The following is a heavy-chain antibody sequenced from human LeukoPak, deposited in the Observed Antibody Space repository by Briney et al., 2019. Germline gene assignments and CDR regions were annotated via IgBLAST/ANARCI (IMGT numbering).Heavy chain of an antibody. J-gene: IGHJ3*02. V-gene: IGHV5-51*01. CDR2: IYPGDSDT. CDR3: ARLDTDPDYYDSSGYRNDAFDI. D-gene: IGHD3-22*01. CDR1: GYSFTSYW. Sequence: GESLKISCKGSGYSFTSYWIGWVRQMPGKGLEWMGIIYPGDSDTRYSPSFQGQVTISADKSISTAYLQWSSLKASDTAMYYCARLDTDPDYYDSSGYRNDAFDIWGQGTMVTVSS.